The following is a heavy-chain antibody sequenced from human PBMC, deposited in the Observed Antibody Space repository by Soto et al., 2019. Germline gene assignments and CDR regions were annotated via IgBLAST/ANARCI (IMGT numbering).Heavy chain of an antibody. J-gene: IGHJ4*02. CDR2: IIPVFGSA. CDR1: GGFVRSDP. D-gene: IGHD1-7*01. CDR3: AKGEGQGELPL. V-gene: IGHV1-69*01. Sequence: QLQLVQSGAEVKKPGSSVKVSCKASGGFVRSDPISWVRQAPGQGPEWIGGIIPVFGSATYAEKLQGRATITADESSRTAYLELTTLKSEDTAVYFGAKGEGQGELPLWGQGTQVTVSS.